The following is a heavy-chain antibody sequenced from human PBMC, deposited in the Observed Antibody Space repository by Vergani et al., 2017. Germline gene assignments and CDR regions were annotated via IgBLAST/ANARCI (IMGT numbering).Heavy chain of an antibody. CDR3: ARVAIAAAQGGFDY. CDR1: GGSFSGYY. CDR2: INHSGST. Sequence: QVQLQQWGAGLLKPSETLSLTCAVYGGSFSGYYWSWIRQPPGKGLEWIGEINHSGSTNYNPSLKSRVTISVDTSKNQFSLKLSSVTAADTAVYYCARVAIAAAQGGFDYRGQGTLVTVSS. D-gene: IGHD6-13*01. J-gene: IGHJ4*02. V-gene: IGHV4-34*01.